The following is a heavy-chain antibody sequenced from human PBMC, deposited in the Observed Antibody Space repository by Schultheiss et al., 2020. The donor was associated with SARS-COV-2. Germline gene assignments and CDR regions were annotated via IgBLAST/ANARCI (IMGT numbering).Heavy chain of an antibody. V-gene: IGHV3-21*01. CDR2: ISDDGGST. Sequence: GESLKISCAASGFTFSSYSMNWVRQAPGKGLEWVSTISDDGGSTYYADSVKGRFTISRDNSKNSLYLQMNSLRDEDTAVYYCARGVGDYWGQGALVTVSS. J-gene: IGHJ4*02. CDR3: ARGVGDY. D-gene: IGHD5/OR15-5a*01. CDR1: GFTFSSYS.